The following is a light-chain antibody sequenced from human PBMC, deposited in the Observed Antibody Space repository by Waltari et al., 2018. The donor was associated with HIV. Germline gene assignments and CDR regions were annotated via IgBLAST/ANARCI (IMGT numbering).Light chain of an antibody. V-gene: IGLV1-51*02. J-gene: IGLJ2*01. CDR3: GTWDNSLSAGV. Sequence: SVLTPPPSVSAAPGQKVPISCSGSPPHTRENFVSWYQQPPGTAPRLPIYENHHRPSGTPDRFSGSKSGTSATLGITGLQAGDEAVYFCGTWDNSLSAGVFGGGTRLTVL. CDR2: ENH. CDR1: PPHTRENF.